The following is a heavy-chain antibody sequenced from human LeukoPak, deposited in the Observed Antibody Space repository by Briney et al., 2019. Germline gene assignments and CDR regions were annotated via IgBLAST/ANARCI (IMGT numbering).Heavy chain of an antibody. CDR2: IYHSGAT. J-gene: IGHJ1*01. Sequence: SETLSLTCSVSGHSIINSYYWGWIRQPPGKGLEWIGSIYHSGATYYNPSLKSRVTISIDTSKNQFSLELKSVTAADTAVYYCARTVDSRGFSPFQHGGQGPLVPVSS. D-gene: IGHD3-22*01. CDR3: ARTVDSRGFSPFQH. V-gene: IGHV4-38-2*01. CDR1: GHSIINSYY.